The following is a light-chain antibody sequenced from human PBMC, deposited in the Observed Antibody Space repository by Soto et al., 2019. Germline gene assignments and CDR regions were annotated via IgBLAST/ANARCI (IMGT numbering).Light chain of an antibody. CDR3: QQYKSSPYT. V-gene: IGKV4-1*01. CDR2: WAS. CDR1: QSVLYSSNNNNY. J-gene: IGKJ2*01. Sequence: DIVMTQSPDSLAVSLGERATINCKSSQSVLYSSNNNNYLAWYQQRPGQPPKLLIYWASTRESGVTDRFSGTGPWSGFTLTFLRLHAEDVALYYCQQYKSSPYTFGQGTKLEIK.